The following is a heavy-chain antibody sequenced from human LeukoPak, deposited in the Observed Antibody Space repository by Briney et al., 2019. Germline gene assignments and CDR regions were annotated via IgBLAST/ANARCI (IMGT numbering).Heavy chain of an antibody. CDR3: ARENSGYHYYYYYGMDV. CDR1: GYTFTSYY. Sequence: ASVTVSCKASGYTFTSYYMHWVRQAPGQGLEWMGIINPSGGSTSYAKKFQGRVTMTRDTSTSTVYMELSSLRSEDTAVYYCARENSGYHYYYYYGMDVWGKGTTVTVSS. CDR2: INPSGGST. J-gene: IGHJ6*04. V-gene: IGHV1-46*01. D-gene: IGHD5-12*01.